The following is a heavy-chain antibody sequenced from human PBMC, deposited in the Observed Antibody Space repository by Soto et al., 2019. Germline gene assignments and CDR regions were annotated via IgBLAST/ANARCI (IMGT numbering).Heavy chain of an antibody. Sequence: QVQLVESGGGVVQPGRSLRLSCAASGFTFSSYGMHWVRQAPGKGLEWVAVISYDGSNKYYADSVKGRFTISRDNSKNTLYLQMNSLRADDTAVYYCAKEGYSRLNDAFDIWGQGTMVTVSS. CDR3: AKEGYSRLNDAFDI. D-gene: IGHD6-13*01. CDR2: ISYDGSNK. CDR1: GFTFSSYG. J-gene: IGHJ3*02. V-gene: IGHV3-30*18.